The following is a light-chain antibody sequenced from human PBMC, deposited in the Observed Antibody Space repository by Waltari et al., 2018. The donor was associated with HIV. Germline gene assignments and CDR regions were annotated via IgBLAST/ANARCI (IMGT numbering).Light chain of an antibody. CDR2: RNN. CDR1: SPNIGTNY. J-gene: IGLJ2*01. CDR3: AEWDDSLSGVV. V-gene: IGLV1-47*01. Sequence: QSVLTQPPSESGTPGQRVTISCSGSSPNIGTNYVFWYKQLPGTAPKLLIDRNNHRPSGVPDRFSGSKSGTSASLAISGLRSEDEADYYCAEWDDSLSGVVFGGGTKLTVL.